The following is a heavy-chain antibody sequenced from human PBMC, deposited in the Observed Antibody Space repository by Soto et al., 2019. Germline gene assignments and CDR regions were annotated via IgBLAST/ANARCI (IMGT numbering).Heavy chain of an antibody. D-gene: IGHD3-3*01. CDR2: IYYSGST. CDR3: AREAVRDDFWSGYYSPYYYVYMDV. V-gene: IGHV4-59*01. Sequence: QVQLQESGPGLVKPSETLSLTCTVSGGSISNYYWSWIRQTPGKGLEWIGYIYYSGSTNYNPSLKSRVTISVDTSKNQFSLKLSSVTAADTAVYYCAREAVRDDFWSGYYSPYYYVYMDVWGKGTTVTVSS. CDR1: GGSISNYY. J-gene: IGHJ6*03.